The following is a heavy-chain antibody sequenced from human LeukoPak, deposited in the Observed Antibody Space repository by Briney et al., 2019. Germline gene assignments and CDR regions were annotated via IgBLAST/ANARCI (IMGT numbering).Heavy chain of an antibody. CDR3: ARGRSGWYHNFDY. D-gene: IGHD6-19*01. CDR1: GFTVSRNY. V-gene: IGHV3-21*01. J-gene: IGHJ4*02. CDR2: ITSSSSYI. Sequence: GGSLRLSCAASGFTVSRNYMNWVRQAPGKGLEWVSSITSSSSYIYYADSVKGRFTISRDNAKNSLYLQMNSLRAEDTAVYYCARGRSGWYHNFDYWGQGTLVTVSS.